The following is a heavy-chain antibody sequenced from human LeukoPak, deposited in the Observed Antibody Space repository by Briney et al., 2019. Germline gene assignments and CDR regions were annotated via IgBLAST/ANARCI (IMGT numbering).Heavy chain of an antibody. Sequence: ASVKVSCKASGYTFTSYDINWVRQATGQGLEWMGWMNPNSGTTGYAQKFQGRVTMTRNTSISTAYMELSSLRSEDTAVYYCGYSSSWYIGYGMDVWGQGTTVTVSS. D-gene: IGHD6-13*01. CDR2: MNPNSGTT. CDR1: GYTFTSYD. J-gene: IGHJ6*02. CDR3: GYSSSWYIGYGMDV. V-gene: IGHV1-8*01.